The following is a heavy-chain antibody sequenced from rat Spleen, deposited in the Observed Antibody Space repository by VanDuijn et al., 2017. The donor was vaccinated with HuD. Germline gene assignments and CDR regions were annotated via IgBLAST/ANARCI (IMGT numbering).Heavy chain of an antibody. V-gene: IGHV5-25*01. Sequence: EVQLVESGGGSVQPGGSLKLSCAASGFPYNNFVMAWVRQAPTKGLEWVASITGGGGNTYYRDSVKGRFTVSRDNARSTLSLQMDSLRSEDTATYYCSTAGSGLDYYYAGGFDYWGQGVMVTVSS. J-gene: IGHJ2*01. CDR2: ITGGGGNT. CDR3: STAGSGLDYYYAGGFDY. D-gene: IGHD1-6*01. CDR1: GFPYNNFV.